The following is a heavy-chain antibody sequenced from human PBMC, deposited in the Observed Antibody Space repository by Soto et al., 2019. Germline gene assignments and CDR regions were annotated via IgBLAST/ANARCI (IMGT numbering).Heavy chain of an antibody. CDR2: IWYDGSNK. V-gene: IGHV3-33*01. Sequence: QVQLVESGGGVVQPGRSLRLSCAASGFTFSSYGMHWVRQAPGKGLEWVAVIWYDGSNKYYADSVKGRFTISRDNSKNTLYLQMNSLRAEDTAVYYCARDGGDGEWELCMGVDYWGQGTLVTVSS. CDR1: GFTFSSYG. D-gene: IGHD1-26*01. J-gene: IGHJ4*02. CDR3: ARDGGDGEWELCMGVDY.